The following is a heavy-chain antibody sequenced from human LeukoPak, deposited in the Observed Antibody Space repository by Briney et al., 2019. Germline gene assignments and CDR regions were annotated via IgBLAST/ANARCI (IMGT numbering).Heavy chain of an antibody. J-gene: IGHJ6*03. CDR1: GGTFSSYA. Sequence: GASVKVSCKAPGGTFSSYAISWVRQAPGQGLEWMGGIIPIFGTANYAQKFQGRVTITADKSTSTAYMELSSLRSEDTAVYYCARDCRYCSGGSCYYYYYMDVWGKGTTVTVSS. D-gene: IGHD2-15*01. CDR2: IIPIFGTA. V-gene: IGHV1-69*06. CDR3: ARDCRYCSGGSCYYYYYMDV.